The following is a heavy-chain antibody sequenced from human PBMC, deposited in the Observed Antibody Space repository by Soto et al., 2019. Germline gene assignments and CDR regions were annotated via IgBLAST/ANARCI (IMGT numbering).Heavy chain of an antibody. CDR3: ARISRFLEWLLPPIDY. J-gene: IGHJ4*02. Sequence: SGPTLVNPTETLTLTCTVSGFSLNNARMGVSWIRQPPGKALEWLAHIFSNDEKSYSTSLKSRLTISKDTSKCQVVLTMTNMDPVDTATYYCARISRFLEWLLPPIDYWGQGTLVTVSS. D-gene: IGHD3-3*01. V-gene: IGHV2-26*01. CDR1: GFSLNNARMG. CDR2: IFSNDEK.